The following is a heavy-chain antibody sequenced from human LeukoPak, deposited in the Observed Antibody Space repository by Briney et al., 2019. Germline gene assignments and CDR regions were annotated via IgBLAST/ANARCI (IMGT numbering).Heavy chain of an antibody. CDR2: IWYDGSNK. J-gene: IGHJ4*02. CDR1: GFTFSSYG. CDR3: AKEVWIQLWSFDY. V-gene: IGHV3-33*06. D-gene: IGHD5-18*01. Sequence: GGSLRLSCAASGFTFSSYGMHWVRQAPGKGLEWVAVIWYDGSNKYYADSVKGRFTISRDNSKNTLYLQMNSLRAEDTAVYYCAKEVWIQLWSFDYWGQGTLVTVSS.